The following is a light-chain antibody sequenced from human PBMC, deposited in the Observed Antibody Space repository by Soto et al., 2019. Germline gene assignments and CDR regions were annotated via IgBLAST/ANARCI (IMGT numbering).Light chain of an antibody. CDR3: QQYYSSPHT. CDR2: WAS. V-gene: IGKV4-1*01. J-gene: IGKJ2*01. Sequence: DIVMTQSPDSLAVSLGERATFHCKSSQSVLYSSNNENYLAWYQQKPGQPPKLLIYWASIRESGVPDRFSGSGSGTDFTLTISSLQAEDLAVYYCQQYYSSPHTFGQGTKLEIK. CDR1: QSVLYSSNNENY.